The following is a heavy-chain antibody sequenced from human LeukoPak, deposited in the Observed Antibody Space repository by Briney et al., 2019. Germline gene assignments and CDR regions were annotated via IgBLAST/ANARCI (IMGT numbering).Heavy chain of an antibody. CDR3: ARFAAAGNFDY. V-gene: IGHV4-4*02. CDR2: IYHSGST. Sequence: GSLRLSCAASGFTFSSHWMHWVRQPPGKGLEWIGEIYHSGSTNYNPSLKSRVTISVDKSKNQFSLKLSSVTAADTAVYYCARFAAAGNFDYWGQGTLVTVSS. J-gene: IGHJ4*02. CDR1: GFTFSSHW. D-gene: IGHD6-13*01.